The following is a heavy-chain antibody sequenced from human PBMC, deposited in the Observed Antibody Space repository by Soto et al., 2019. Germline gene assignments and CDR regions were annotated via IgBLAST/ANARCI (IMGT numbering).Heavy chain of an antibody. D-gene: IGHD3-22*01. CDR2: IWYDGSNK. CDR3: ARGPYYYDSSGYFENYYYYYGMDV. V-gene: IGHV3-33*01. J-gene: IGHJ6*02. Sequence: QVQLVESGGGVVQPGRSLRLSCAASGFTFSSYGMHWVRQAPGKGLEWVAVIWYDGSNKYYADSVKGRFTISRDNSKNTLYLQMNSLRAEDTAVYYCARGPYYYDSSGYFENYYYYYGMDVWGQGTTVTVSS. CDR1: GFTFSSYG.